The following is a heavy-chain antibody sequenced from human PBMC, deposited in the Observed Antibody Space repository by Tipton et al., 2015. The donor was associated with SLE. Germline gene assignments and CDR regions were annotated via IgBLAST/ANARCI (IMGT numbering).Heavy chain of an antibody. V-gene: IGHV3-21*03. CDR2: ISSSSSYI. CDR1: GFTFSSYS. Sequence: GSLRLSCAASGFTFSSYSMNWVRQAPGKGLEWVSSISSSSSYIYYADSVKGRFTISRDNAKNSLYLQMNSLRAEDTAVYYCASGPRSLSVVFWGQGTLVTVSS. CDR3: ASGPRSLSVVF. D-gene: IGHD2-15*01. J-gene: IGHJ1*01.